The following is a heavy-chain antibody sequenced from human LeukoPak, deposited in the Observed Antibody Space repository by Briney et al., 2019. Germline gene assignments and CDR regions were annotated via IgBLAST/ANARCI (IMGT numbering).Heavy chain of an antibody. Sequence: SETLSLTCAVSGYSISSGYYWGWIRQPPGKGLEWIGSIYHSGSTYYNPSLKSRVTISVDTSKNQFSLKLSSVTAADTAVYYCARGSCTGGSCYSTWFDPWGQGTLVTVSS. CDR1: GYSISSGYY. CDR2: IYHSGST. D-gene: IGHD2-15*01. CDR3: ARGSCTGGSCYSTWFDP. J-gene: IGHJ5*02. V-gene: IGHV4-38-2*01.